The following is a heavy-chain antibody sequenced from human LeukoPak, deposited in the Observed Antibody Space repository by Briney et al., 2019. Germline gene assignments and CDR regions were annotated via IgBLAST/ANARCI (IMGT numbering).Heavy chain of an antibody. Sequence: ASVKVSCTASGYTFTGYYMHWVRQAPGQGLEWMGWINTNTGNPKFAQGFTGRFVFSLDTSVSTAYLQISSLKAEDTAVYYCARVGKYSGSYPDYWGQGTPVTVSS. V-gene: IGHV7-4-1*02. D-gene: IGHD1-26*01. J-gene: IGHJ4*02. CDR3: ARVGKYSGSYPDY. CDR1: GYTFTGYY. CDR2: INTNTGNP.